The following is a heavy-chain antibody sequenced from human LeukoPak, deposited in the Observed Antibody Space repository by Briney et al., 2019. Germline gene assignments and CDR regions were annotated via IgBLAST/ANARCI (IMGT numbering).Heavy chain of an antibody. D-gene: IGHD3-22*01. CDR2: INTNTGNP. CDR1: GYTFTSYA. Sequence: ASVKVSCKASGYTFTSYAMKWVRQAPGQGLEWMGWINTNTGNPTYAQGFTGRFVFSLDTSVSTAYLQISSLKAEDTAVYYCARGPFRGGYYYADWFDPWGQGTLVTVSS. J-gene: IGHJ5*02. V-gene: IGHV7-4-1*02. CDR3: ARGPFRGGYYYADWFDP.